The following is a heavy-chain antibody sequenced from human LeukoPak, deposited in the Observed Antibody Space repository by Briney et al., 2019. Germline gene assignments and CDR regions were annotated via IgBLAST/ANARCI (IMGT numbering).Heavy chain of an antibody. D-gene: IGHD3-22*01. Sequence: SETLSLTCTVSGGSISSYYWGWIRQPPGKGLEWIGSIYYSGSTYYNPSLKSRVTISVDTSKNQFSLKLSSVTAADTAVYYCARESYYYDSSGYYPDYWGQGTLVTVSS. V-gene: IGHV4-39*07. CDR3: ARESYYYDSSGYYPDY. CDR2: IYYSGST. CDR1: GGSISSYY. J-gene: IGHJ4*02.